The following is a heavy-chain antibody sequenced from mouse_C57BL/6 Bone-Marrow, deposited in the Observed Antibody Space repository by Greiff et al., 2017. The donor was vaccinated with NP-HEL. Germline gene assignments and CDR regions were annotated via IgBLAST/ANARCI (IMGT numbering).Heavy chain of an antibody. Sequence: VQLHQSGAELVRPGTSVKVSCKASGYAFTNYLIEWVKQRPGQGLEWIGVINPGSGGTNYNEKFKGKATLTADKSSSTAYMQLSSLTSEDSAVYFCARWDTLNFDYWGQGTTLTVSS. D-gene: IGHD4-1*01. V-gene: IGHV1-54*01. CDR1: GYAFTNYL. CDR2: INPGSGGT. J-gene: IGHJ2*01. CDR3: ARWDTLNFDY.